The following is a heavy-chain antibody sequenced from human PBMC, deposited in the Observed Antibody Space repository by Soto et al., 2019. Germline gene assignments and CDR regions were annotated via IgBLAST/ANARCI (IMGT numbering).Heavy chain of an antibody. J-gene: IGHJ3*02. D-gene: IGHD3-16*02. V-gene: IGHV4-39*01. Sequence: SETLSLTCTVSGGSISSSSYYWGWIRQPPGKGLEWIGSIYYSGSTYYNPSLKSRVTISVDTSKNQFSLKLSSVTAADTAVYYCAKTYYDYVWGTYRPDAFDIWGQGTMVTVSS. CDR1: GGSISSSSYY. CDR2: IYYSGST. CDR3: AKTYYDYVWGTYRPDAFDI.